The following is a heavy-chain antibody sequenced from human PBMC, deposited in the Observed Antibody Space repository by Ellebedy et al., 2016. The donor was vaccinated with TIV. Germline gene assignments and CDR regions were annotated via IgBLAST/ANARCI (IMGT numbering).Heavy chain of an antibody. CDR1: GYTFSSYG. V-gene: IGHV1-46*03. D-gene: IGHD4-17*01. CDR3: ASVPSAGADF. CDR2: LDVRVGST. Sequence: ASVKVSCKTSGYTFSSYGISWVRRAPGQGLEWMGVLDVRVGSTVYAQKLQGRVTMTRDTSTSTVYMELTTLISNDTAVYYCASVPSAGADFWGQGTLVTVSS. J-gene: IGHJ5*01.